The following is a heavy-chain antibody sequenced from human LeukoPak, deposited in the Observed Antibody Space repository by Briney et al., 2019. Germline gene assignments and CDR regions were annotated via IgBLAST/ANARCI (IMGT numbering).Heavy chain of an antibody. J-gene: IGHJ4*02. CDR3: ARLVVDWNYAGYFDY. Sequence: SETLSLTCAVSGYSISSGYYWGWIRQPPGKGLEWIGSIYHSGSTYYNPSLKSRVTISVDTSKNQFSLKLSSVTAADTAVCYCARLVVDWNYAGYFDYWGQGTLVTVSS. V-gene: IGHV4-38-2*01. D-gene: IGHD1-7*01. CDR1: GYSISSGYY. CDR2: IYHSGST.